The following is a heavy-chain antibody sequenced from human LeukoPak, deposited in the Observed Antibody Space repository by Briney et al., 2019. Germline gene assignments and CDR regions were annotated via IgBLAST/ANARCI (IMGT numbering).Heavy chain of an antibody. J-gene: IGHJ6*03. CDR2: MNPNSGNT. Sequence: RWASVKVSCKASGYTFTSFDINWVRQATGQGLEWMGWMNPNSGNTGYAQKFQGRVTMTRNPSTSSAYMELSSLRSEDTAVYYRARGPHWGAPYYMDVWGKGTTVTVSS. CDR1: GYTFTSFD. V-gene: IGHV1-8*01. D-gene: IGHD7-27*01. CDR3: ARGPHWGAPYYMDV.